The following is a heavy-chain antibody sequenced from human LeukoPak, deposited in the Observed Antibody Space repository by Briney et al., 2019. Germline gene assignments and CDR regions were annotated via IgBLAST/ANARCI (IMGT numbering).Heavy chain of an antibody. V-gene: IGHV4-34*01. CDR3: ARDYSNPSGFDP. D-gene: IGHD4-11*01. CDR1: GGSFSGYY. J-gene: IGHJ5*02. Sequence: PSETLSLTCAVYGGSFSGYYWSWIRQPPGKGLEWIGEINHSGSTNYNPSLKSRVTISVDTSKNQFSLKLSSVTAADTAVYYCARDYSNPSGFDPWGQGTLVTVSS. CDR2: INHSGST.